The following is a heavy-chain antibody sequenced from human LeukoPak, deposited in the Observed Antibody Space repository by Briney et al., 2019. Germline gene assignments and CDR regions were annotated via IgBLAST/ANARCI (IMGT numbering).Heavy chain of an antibody. CDR1: GFTFRNFW. CDR2: IQGEGSDI. J-gene: IGHJ4*02. V-gene: IGHV3-74*03. Sequence: GGSLRLSCAASGFTFRNFWMSWIRQPPGKGLLWLSRIQGEGSDIEYADAVRGRFTISRDNAKNTLYLQMDSLTAEDTAVYYCARRLYYDTSGSPFDLWGQGTLVTVSS. CDR3: ARRLYYDTSGSPFDL. D-gene: IGHD3-22*01.